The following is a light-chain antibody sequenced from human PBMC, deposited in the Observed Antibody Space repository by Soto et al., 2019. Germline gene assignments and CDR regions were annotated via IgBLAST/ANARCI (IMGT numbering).Light chain of an antibody. J-gene: IGKJ5*01. CDR3: KQYGGSPIT. CDR2: GAS. Sequence: IVLTQSPGTLSLSPGERVTLSCRASQSVTTRLAWYQHKPGQAPRLLMSGASSRASGVPVRFSGSGSGTDFTLTISRLEPEDFALYYCKQYGGSPITFGLGTRLDIK. CDR1: QSVTTR. V-gene: IGKV3-20*01.